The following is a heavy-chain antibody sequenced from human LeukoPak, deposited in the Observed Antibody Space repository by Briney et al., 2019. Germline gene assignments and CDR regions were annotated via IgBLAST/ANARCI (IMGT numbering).Heavy chain of an antibody. V-gene: IGHV4-59*08. CDR1: GGSISPYY. CDR2: IYYSGST. Sequence: SETLSLTCIVSGGSISPYYWSWIRQPPGSGLEWIAYIYYSGSTSYNPSLKSRVAISVDTSNNEVSLKLSSVTAADTAVYYCARHGYCSGGSCYWDYWGQGTQVTVSS. J-gene: IGHJ4*02. CDR3: ARHGYCSGGSCYWDY. D-gene: IGHD2-15*01.